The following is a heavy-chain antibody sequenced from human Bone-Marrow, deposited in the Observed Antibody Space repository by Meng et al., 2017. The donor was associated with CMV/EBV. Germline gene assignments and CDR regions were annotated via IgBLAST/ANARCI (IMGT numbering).Heavy chain of an antibody. V-gene: IGHV3-53*01. CDR3: ARGPDYSYFDY. Sequence: GGSLRLSCAASGFTVSSNYMSWVRQAPGKGLEWVSVIYSGGSTYYADSVKGRFTISRDNSKNTLYLQMNSLRAEDTAVYYCARGPDYSYFDYWGQGTLVNVSS. CDR1: GFTVSSNY. CDR2: IYSGGST. D-gene: IGHD4-11*01. J-gene: IGHJ4*02.